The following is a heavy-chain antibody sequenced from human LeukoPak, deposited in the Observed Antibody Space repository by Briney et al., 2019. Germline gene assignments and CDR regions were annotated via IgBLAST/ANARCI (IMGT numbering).Heavy chain of an antibody. CDR3: VRRDTGWNYFDY. CDR1: GGSINSHY. J-gene: IGHJ4*02. Sequence: SETLSLTCAVSGGSINSHYWGWIRQPPGKGLQWIGDIYYTGKNNYNPSLKSRVTISLVTSKDHLSLNLTSVVAADTAIYYCVRRDTGWNYFDYWGQGILVTVSS. V-gene: IGHV4-59*08. CDR2: IYYTGKN. D-gene: IGHD6-19*01.